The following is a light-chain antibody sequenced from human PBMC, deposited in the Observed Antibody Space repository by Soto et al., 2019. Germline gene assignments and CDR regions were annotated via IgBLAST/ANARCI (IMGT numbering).Light chain of an antibody. CDR3: SSYAGSNNLV. Sequence: QSALTQPPSASGSPGQSVTISCTGTSSDVGGYNYASWYQQHPGKAPKLMIYEVSKRPSGVPDRFSGSKSGNTASLTVSGLQAEDEADYYCSSYAGSNNLVFGGGTQLTVL. V-gene: IGLV2-8*01. CDR2: EVS. CDR1: SSDVGGYNY. J-gene: IGLJ2*01.